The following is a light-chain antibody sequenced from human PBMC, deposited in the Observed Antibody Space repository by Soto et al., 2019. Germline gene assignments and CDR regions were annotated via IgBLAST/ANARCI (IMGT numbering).Light chain of an antibody. CDR3: SSYTSRVV. J-gene: IGLJ2*01. V-gene: IGLV2-14*01. CDR2: DVS. Sequence: QSALTQPASVSGSPGQSITISCTGTSSDVGGYNYVSWYQQHPGKAPKLMIYDVSNRPSGVSNRFSGSKSGNTASLTISGLQAEEEADYYCSSYTSRVVFGGGTKLTVL. CDR1: SSDVGGYNY.